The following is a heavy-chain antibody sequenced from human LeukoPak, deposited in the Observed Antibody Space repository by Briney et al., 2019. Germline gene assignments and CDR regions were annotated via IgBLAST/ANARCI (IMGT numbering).Heavy chain of an antibody. CDR1: GGSISSYY. D-gene: IGHD3-22*01. CDR2: IYTSGST. J-gene: IGHJ4*02. Sequence: PSETLSLTCTVSGGSISSYYWSWIRQPAGKGLEWIGRIYTSGSTNYNPSLKSRVTMSVDMSKNQFSLKLSSVTAADTAVYYCARDQGYYDSSGYYYFDYWGQGTLVTVSS. CDR3: ARDQGYYDSSGYYYFDY. V-gene: IGHV4-4*07.